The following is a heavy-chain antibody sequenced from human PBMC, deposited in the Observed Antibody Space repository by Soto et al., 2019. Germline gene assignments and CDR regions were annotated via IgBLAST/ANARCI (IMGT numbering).Heavy chain of an antibody. Sequence: PTETLSLTCAVSGGSIIRSNWWSWVRQPPGKGLEWIGEIFHSGSTNYNPSLKSRVTMSVDKSKNQLSMNLNSVTAEDTAVHYCAKWGIYCDSGGSFPVDYGGQAYLGTVAA. CDR2: IFHSGST. CDR3: AKWGIYCDSGGSFPVDY. D-gene: IGHD3-22*01. V-gene: IGHV4-4*02. CDR1: GGSIIRSNW. J-gene: IGHJ4*02.